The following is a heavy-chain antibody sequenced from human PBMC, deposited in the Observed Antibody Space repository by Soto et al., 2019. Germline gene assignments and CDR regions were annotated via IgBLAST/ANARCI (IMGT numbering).Heavy chain of an antibody. J-gene: IGHJ4*02. CDR2: ISSSSSYT. CDR3: ARDLAYCGGDCYPGYFDY. CDR1: GFTFSYYY. V-gene: IGHV3-11*06. D-gene: IGHD2-21*02. Sequence: PGGSLRLSCAASGFTFSYYYMSWIRQAPGKGLEWISYISSSSSYTDYADSVKGRFTISRDNAKNSLYLQMNSLRAEDTAVYYCARDLAYCGGDCYPGYFDYWGQGTLVTVSS.